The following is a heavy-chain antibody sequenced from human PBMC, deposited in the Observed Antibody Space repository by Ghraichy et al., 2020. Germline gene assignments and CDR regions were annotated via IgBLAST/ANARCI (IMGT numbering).Heavy chain of an antibody. CDR2: ISGSGGST. D-gene: IGHD2-15*01. CDR1: GFTFSSYA. V-gene: IGHV3-23*01. Sequence: GGSLRLSCAASGFTFSSYAMSWVRQAPGKGLEWVSAISGSGGSTYYADSVKGRFTISRDNSKNTLYLQMNSLRAEDTAVYYCAKDFRYCSGGSCYPVYYFDYWGQGTLVTVSS. J-gene: IGHJ4*02. CDR3: AKDFRYCSGGSCYPVYYFDY.